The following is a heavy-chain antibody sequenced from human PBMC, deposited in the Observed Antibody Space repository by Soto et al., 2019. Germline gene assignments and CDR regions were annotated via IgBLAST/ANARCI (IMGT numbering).Heavy chain of an antibody. J-gene: IGHJ4*02. CDR1: GGTFSSYA. D-gene: IGHD5-12*01. CDR3: ARSQEMATRSHYFDY. V-gene: IGHV1-69*12. Sequence: QVQLVQSGAEVKKPGSSVKVSCKASGGTFSSYAISWVRQAPGQGLEWMGGIIPIFGTANYAQKFLGRVTITADESTSTAYMELSSLRSEDTAGYYCARSQEMATRSHYFDYWGQGTLVTVSS. CDR2: IIPIFGTA.